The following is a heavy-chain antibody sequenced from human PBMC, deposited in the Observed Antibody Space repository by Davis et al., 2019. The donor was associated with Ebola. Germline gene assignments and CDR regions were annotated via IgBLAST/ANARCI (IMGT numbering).Heavy chain of an antibody. Sequence: PGGSLRLSCAASGFTLSDQYMDWVRQTPGLGLEWVGRTRNKANSYSTEYAASVKGRFTISRDDSKSIAYLQMNSLKTEDTAVYYCTRDGGPLGDGYTLPYWGQGTLVTVSS. J-gene: IGHJ4*02. V-gene: IGHV3-72*01. CDR3: TRDGGPLGDGYTLPY. CDR1: GFTLSDQY. CDR2: TRNKANSYST. D-gene: IGHD5-24*01.